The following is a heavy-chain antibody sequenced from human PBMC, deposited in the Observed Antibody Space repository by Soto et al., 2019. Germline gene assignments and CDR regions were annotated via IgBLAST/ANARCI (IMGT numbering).Heavy chain of an antibody. CDR1: GFTFTRYS. V-gene: IGHV3-21*01. CDR3: ARESEDLTSNFDY. Sequence: PGGSLRFSCAASGFTFTRYSMNWVRQAPGKGLEWVSSISSTTNYIYYADSMKGRFTVSRDNAKNSVYLEMNSLSAEDTALYYCARESEDLTSNFDYWGQGTLVTVSS. CDR2: ISSTTNYI. J-gene: IGHJ4*02.